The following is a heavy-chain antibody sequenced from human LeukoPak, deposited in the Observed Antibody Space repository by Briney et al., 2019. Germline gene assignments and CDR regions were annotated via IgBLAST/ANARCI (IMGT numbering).Heavy chain of an antibody. CDR1: GGSISSSSSSNYY. Sequence: SETLSLTCTVSGGSISSSSSSNYYWGWIRQHPGKGLEWIGSIHYSGSTYYNPSLKSRVTISVDTSKNQFSLKVNSVTAADTAVYYCARDDYGDYFDYWGQGTLVTVSS. V-gene: IGHV4-39*01. D-gene: IGHD4-17*01. CDR3: ARDDYGDYFDY. CDR2: IHYSGST. J-gene: IGHJ4*02.